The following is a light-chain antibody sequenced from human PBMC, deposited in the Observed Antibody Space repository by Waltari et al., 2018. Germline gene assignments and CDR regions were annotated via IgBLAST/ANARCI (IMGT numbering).Light chain of an antibody. CDR3: QQYNNWPRT. V-gene: IGKV3-15*01. Sequence: EIVMTQSPATLPVSPGERATLSCRASQRVSSNVAWYQQKTGPAPRLLIYGASTRAPGIPARFSGSGSGTEFTLTISSLQSEDFAVYYCQQYNNWPRTFGQGTKVEIK. CDR1: QRVSSN. CDR2: GAS. J-gene: IGKJ1*01.